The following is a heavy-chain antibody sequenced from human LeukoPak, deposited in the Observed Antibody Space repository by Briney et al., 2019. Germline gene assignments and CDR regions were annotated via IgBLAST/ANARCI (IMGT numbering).Heavy chain of an antibody. CDR2: IWYDGSNK. V-gene: IGHV3-33*01. J-gene: IGHJ6*02. D-gene: IGHD3-9*01. CDR1: GFTFSSYG. Sequence: GALRLSCAASGFTFSSYGMHWVRQAPGKGLERVAVIWYDGSNKYYADSVKGRFTISRDNSKNTLYLQMNSLRAEDTAVYYCARNYDILTAYGMDVWGQGTTVTVSS. CDR3: ARNYDILTAYGMDV.